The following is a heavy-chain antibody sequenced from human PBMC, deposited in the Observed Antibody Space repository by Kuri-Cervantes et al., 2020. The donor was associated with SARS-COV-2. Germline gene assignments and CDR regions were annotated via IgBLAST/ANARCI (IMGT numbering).Heavy chain of an antibody. D-gene: IGHD2-8*01. CDR1: GFRFSDHY. J-gene: IGHJ6*02. V-gene: IGHV3-15*07. Sequence: GGSLRLSCGASGFRFSDHYMDWVRQAPGKGLEWVGRIKAKIDGGTTDYVAPVKDRFTISRDDSKNMLYLQMNNLKIEDTAVYYCVQSRFCTNGVCHGGNYYYGLDVWGQGTTVTVSS. CDR2: IKAKIDGGTT. CDR3: VQSRFCTNGVCHGGNYYYGLDV.